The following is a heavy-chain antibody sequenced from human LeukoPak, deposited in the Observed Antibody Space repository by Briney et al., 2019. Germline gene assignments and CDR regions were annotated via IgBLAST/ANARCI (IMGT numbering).Heavy chain of an antibody. CDR2: IRGSGNPT. CDR1: GFTFSTST. CDR3: AEGPWDLGTFDY. J-gene: IGHJ4*02. V-gene: IGHV3-23*01. Sequence: GGSLRLSCAASGFTFSTSTMSWVRQAPGKGLEWISAIRGSGNPTYYAGSVKGRFTISRDNSKNALYLQMNGLGAEDTAVYYCAEGPWDLGTFDYWGQGTLVTVSS. D-gene: IGHD1-26*01.